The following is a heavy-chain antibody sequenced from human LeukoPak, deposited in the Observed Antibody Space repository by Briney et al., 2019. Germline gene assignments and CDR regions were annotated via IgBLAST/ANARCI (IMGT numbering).Heavy chain of an antibody. Sequence: GGSLRLSCAASGFTFDDYGMSWVRQAPGKGLEWVSGISGSGVTTYYAGSVKGRFTISRDNSKHTLYLQMNSLRAEDTAVYYCSKWKAIVLVPAARSPIDYWGQGTLVTVSS. J-gene: IGHJ4*02. V-gene: IGHV3-23*01. CDR1: GFTFDDYG. CDR3: SKWKAIVLVPAARSPIDY. D-gene: IGHD2-2*01. CDR2: ISGSGVTT.